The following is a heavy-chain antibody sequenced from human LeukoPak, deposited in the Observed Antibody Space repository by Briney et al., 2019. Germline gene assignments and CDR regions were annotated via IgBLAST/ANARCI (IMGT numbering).Heavy chain of an antibody. J-gene: IGHJ4*02. D-gene: IGHD4-17*01. CDR1: GFTFSSYE. V-gene: IGHV3-48*03. Sequence: PGGSLRLSCAASGFTFSSYEMNWVRQAPGKGLEWVSYIGSSGSNIYHADSVKGRFTISRDNAKNSLYLQMNRLRAEDTAVYYCARLRTTVTTSDYWGQGTLVTVSS. CDR3: ARLRTTVTTSDY. CDR2: IGSSGSNI.